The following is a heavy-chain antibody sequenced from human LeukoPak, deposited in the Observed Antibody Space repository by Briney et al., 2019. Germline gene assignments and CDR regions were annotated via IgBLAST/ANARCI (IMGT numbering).Heavy chain of an antibody. V-gene: IGHV3-21*01. CDR2: ISTSSSYI. CDR1: GFTFSTYS. J-gene: IGHJ3*02. Sequence: GGSLRLSCAASGFTFSTYSMNWVRQAPGKGLEWVSYISTSSSYIHYADSVNGRFTISRDNAKKSLFLQMNSLRAEDTAVYYCARVLTARSGGYDAFDIWGQGTMVTVSS. CDR3: ARVLTARSGGYDAFDI. D-gene: IGHD6-25*01.